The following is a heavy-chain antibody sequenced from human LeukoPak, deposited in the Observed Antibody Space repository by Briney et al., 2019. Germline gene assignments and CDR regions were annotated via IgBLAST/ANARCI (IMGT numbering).Heavy chain of an antibody. CDR3: ARSAGGSYAFDI. Sequence: SETLSLTCTVSGGSISSGSYYWSWIRQPAGKGLEWIGRIYTSGSTNYNPSLKSRVTISVDTSKNQFSLKLSSVTAADTAVYYCARSAGGSYAFDIWGQGTMVTVSS. V-gene: IGHV4-61*02. J-gene: IGHJ3*02. CDR1: GGSISSGSYY. CDR2: IYTSGST.